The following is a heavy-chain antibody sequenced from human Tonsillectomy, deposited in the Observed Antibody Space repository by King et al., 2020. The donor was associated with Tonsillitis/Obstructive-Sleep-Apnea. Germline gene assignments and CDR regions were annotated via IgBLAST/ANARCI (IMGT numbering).Heavy chain of an antibody. Sequence: QLVQSGAEVKKPGDSVKVSCKASGYTFTGYYMHWVRQAPGQGLEWMGRINPNSGGTNYAQNFQGRVTMTRDTSISTAYMELSRLRSDDTAVYYCARDVMTTVTTEADYWGQGTLVTVSS. CDR1: GYTFTGYY. V-gene: IGHV1-2*06. J-gene: IGHJ4*02. D-gene: IGHD4-17*01. CDR2: INPNSGGT. CDR3: ARDVMTTVTTEADY.